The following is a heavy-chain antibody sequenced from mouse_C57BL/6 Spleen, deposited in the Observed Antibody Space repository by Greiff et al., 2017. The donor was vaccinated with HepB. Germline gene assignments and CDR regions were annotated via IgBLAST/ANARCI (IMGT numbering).Heavy chain of an antibody. CDR2: IDPSDSET. D-gene: IGHD2-3*01. CDR1: GYTFTSYW. J-gene: IGHJ3*01. CDR3: ARGDGYYVWFAY. Sequence: QVQLKQPGAELVRPGSSVKLSCKASGYTFTSYWMHWVKQRPIQGLEWIGNIDPSDSETHYNQKFKDKATLTVDKSSSTAYMQLSSLTSEDSAVYYCARGDGYYVWFAYWGQGTLVTVSA. V-gene: IGHV1-52*01.